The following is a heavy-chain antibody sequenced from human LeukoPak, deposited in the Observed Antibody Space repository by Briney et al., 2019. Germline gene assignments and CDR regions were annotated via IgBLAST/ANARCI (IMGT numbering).Heavy chain of an antibody. CDR1: GFTSDDYA. J-gene: IGHJ3*02. CDR2: ISRNSDTI. V-gene: IGHV3-9*02. Sequence: GGSLRLSCAASGFTSDDYAMHWVRQAPGKGLKWVSGISRNSDTIGYADSVKGRFTISRDNAKNSLYLQINSLRIEDMALYYCAKSYINYGGNSADAFDIWGQGTMVTVSS. D-gene: IGHD4-23*01. CDR3: AKSYINYGGNSADAFDI.